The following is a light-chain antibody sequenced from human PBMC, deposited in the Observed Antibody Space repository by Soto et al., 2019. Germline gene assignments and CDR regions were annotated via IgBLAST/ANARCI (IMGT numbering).Light chain of an antibody. CDR2: DVF. V-gene: IGKV3-20*01. CDR3: KHYQGVHPNA. CDR1: HSVSAR. J-gene: IGKJ5*01. Sequence: QSTDSLSLAPVANATLSCRASHSVSARLAWYQHKPVQPPRLLISDVFNRASGVAERFSGSGSETDFTLIIRRLEPEDSALYYCKHYQGVHPNAFGDGRRMEFK.